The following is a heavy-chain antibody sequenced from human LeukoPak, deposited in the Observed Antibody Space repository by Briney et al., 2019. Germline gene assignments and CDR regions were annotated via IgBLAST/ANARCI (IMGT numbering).Heavy chain of an antibody. D-gene: IGHD6-19*01. CDR3: VHSLSIAVAPGYFGY. V-gene: IGHV2-5*02. CDR2: IYWDDDK. CDR1: GFSLSTSGVA. Sequence: KESGPTLVKPTQTLTLTCTFSGFSLSTSGVAVGWIRQPPGKALEWLTLIYWDDDKRYSPSLKSRLTITKDTSKNQVVLTMTNMDPVDTATYYCVHSLSIAVAPGYFGYWGQGTLVTVSS. J-gene: IGHJ4*02.